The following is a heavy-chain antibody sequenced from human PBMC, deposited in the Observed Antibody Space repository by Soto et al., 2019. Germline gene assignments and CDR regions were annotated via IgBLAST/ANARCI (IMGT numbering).Heavy chain of an antibody. Sequence: WAALSLTCTVSGGSFRSYFWSWVRQPPVKVLEWIGYIHYSGSTNYNTSLKSLVTMSAGTSESQFSLRRTSVTAAGTAVYYCARVNQLAPKRHSFYSWGQGTRCTV. V-gene: IGHV4-59*01. J-gene: IGHJ3*02. CDR2: IHYSGST. CDR3: ARVNQLAPKRHSFYS. D-gene: IGHD1-1*01. CDR1: GGSFRSYF.